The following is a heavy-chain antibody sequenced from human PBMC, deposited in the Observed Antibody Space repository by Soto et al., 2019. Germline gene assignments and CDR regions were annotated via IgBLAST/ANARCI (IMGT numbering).Heavy chain of an antibody. D-gene: IGHD3-10*01. V-gene: IGHV1-3*01. J-gene: IGHJ4*02. CDR1: GYTFTSYA. CDR2: INAGNGNT. CDR3: ARDHETYYYGSGSYYNRPQFDY. Sequence: XSVKVSCNASGYTFTSYAMHWVRQAPGQSPEWMGWINAGNGNTKYSQKFQGRVTITRDTSASTAYMELSSLRSEDTAVYYCARDHETYYYGSGSYYNRPQFDYWGQGTLVTVSS.